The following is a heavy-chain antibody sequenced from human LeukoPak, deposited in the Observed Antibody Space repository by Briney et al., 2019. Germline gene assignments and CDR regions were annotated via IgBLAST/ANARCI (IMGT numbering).Heavy chain of an antibody. CDR2: IYGSGGST. Sequence: GGSLTLSCAASGFTFSSYAMSWLRQAPGKGLEWVSTIYGSGGSTYYADSVKGRFTISRDNSKNTLYLQMNSLRAEDTAVYYCAKDWEWELLGVFDIWGQGTMVSVSS. CDR1: GFTFSSYA. D-gene: IGHD1-26*01. J-gene: IGHJ3*02. CDR3: AKDWEWELLGVFDI. V-gene: IGHV3-23*01.